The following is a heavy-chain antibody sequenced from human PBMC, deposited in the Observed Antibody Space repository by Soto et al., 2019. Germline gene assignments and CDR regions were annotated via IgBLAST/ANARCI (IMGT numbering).Heavy chain of an antibody. CDR3: AKGLKYFEY. J-gene: IGHJ4*02. Sequence: PGGSLRLSCAASGFTFSNYAMSWVRQAPGKGLEWVSTFSASSGSTYYADPLKGRFTISRDNSKNTLYLQMDSLRAEDTAVYYCAKGLKYFEYWGQGTQVTGLL. CDR2: FSASSGST. V-gene: IGHV3-23*01. CDR1: GFTFSNYA.